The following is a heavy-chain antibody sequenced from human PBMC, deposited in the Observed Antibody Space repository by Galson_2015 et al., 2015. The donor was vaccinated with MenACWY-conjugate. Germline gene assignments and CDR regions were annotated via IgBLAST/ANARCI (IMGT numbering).Heavy chain of an antibody. Sequence: ISYDGSNKYYADPVKGRFTISRDNSKNTLYLQMNSLRAEDTAVYYCARDSYYYDSSGYYHLYYYYGMDVWGQGTTVTVSS. CDR3: ARDSYYYDSSGYYHLYYYYGMDV. CDR2: ISYDGSNK. V-gene: IGHV3-30*01. J-gene: IGHJ6*02. D-gene: IGHD3-22*01.